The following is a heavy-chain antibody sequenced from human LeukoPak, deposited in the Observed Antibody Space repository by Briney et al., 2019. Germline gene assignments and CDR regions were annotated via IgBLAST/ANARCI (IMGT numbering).Heavy chain of an antibody. CDR3: VLMVRGVIDHMDV. D-gene: IGHD3-10*01. Sequence: ASVKVSCKASGYTFTDYYMHWVRQAPGQGLEWMGWINLNSRGTNYAQNFQGRVTMTRNTSISTAYMELSSLRSEDTAVYYCVLMVRGVIDHMDVWGKGTTVTISS. CDR1: GYTFTDYY. V-gene: IGHV1-2*02. J-gene: IGHJ6*03. CDR2: INLNSRGT.